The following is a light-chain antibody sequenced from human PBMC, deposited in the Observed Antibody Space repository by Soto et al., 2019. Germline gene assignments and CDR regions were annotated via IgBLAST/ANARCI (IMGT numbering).Light chain of an antibody. CDR2: QTS. CDR1: QYINTR. J-gene: IGKJ1*01. Sequence: EIVFTQSPATPSSVPGERVNLPCRASQYINTRLAWYQHRPGQAPRLLIYQTSIRAAGIPARFSASGSGTDFTLTISDVQPEDFALYYCHQRQSWPRTFGQGTKVDIK. CDR3: HQRQSWPRT. V-gene: IGKV3-11*01.